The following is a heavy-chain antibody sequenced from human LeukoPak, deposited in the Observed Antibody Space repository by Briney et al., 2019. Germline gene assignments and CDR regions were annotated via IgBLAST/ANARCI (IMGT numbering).Heavy chain of an antibody. CDR1: GYTFTGYY. CDR3: ARVGRYFDWPDAFGI. V-gene: IGHV1-2*02. Sequence: RASVKVSCKASGYTFTGYYMHWVRQAPGQGLEWMGWINPNSGGTNYAQKFQGRVTMTRDTSISTAYMELSRLRSDDTAVYYCARVGRYFDWPDAFGIWGQGTMVTVSS. CDR2: INPNSGGT. J-gene: IGHJ3*02. D-gene: IGHD3-9*01.